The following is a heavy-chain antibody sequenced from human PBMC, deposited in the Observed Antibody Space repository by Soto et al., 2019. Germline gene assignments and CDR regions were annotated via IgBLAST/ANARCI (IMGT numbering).Heavy chain of an antibody. V-gene: IGHV4-34*01. CDR3: ARGVVPAANFDY. Sequence: SETLSLTCAVYGGSFSGYYWSWIRQPPGKGLEWIGEINHSGSTNYNPSLKSRVTISVDTSKNQFSLKLSSVTAADTAVYYCARGVVPAANFDYWGQGTLVTVSS. CDR1: GGSFSGYY. CDR2: INHSGST. D-gene: IGHD2-2*01. J-gene: IGHJ4*02.